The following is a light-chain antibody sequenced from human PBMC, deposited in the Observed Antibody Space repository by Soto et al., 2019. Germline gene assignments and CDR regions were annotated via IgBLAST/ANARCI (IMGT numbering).Light chain of an antibody. V-gene: IGKV1-5*01. J-gene: IGKJ1*01. CDR2: GAS. CDR1: QSISSW. CDR3: QLYGSYPMT. Sequence: DIQMTQSLSTLSASVGDRVTITCRASQSISSWLAWYQLKPGKAPKLLIYGASSLDGGVPSRFSGSGSGTDFTLTISSLQPDDFATYYCQLYGSYPMTFGQGTKVEIK.